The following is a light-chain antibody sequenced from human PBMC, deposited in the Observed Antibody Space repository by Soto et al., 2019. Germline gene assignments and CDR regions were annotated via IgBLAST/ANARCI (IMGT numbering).Light chain of an antibody. J-gene: IGKJ5*01. CDR3: QQRNIWPPVT. CDR1: QSVLHRSNGNNY. V-gene: IGKV4-1*01. CDR2: WSS. Sequence: DIVMTQSPDSLSVSLGERATIKCRSSQSVLHRSNGNNYIAWYQQKPGQPPKLLIYWSSTRDSGVPDRFIGSGSGTDFTLTVSSLEPEDSAVYYCQQRNIWPPVTFGHGTRLEIK.